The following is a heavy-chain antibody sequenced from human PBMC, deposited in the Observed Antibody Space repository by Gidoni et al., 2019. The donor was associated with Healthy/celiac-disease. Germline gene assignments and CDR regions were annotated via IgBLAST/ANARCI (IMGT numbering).Heavy chain of an antibody. Sequence: QGQQVQAGAEVKKPGASVKVSCKASGYTSSSYDINWVRPATGQGLAWMGWLNPTSGNTGSAPQFQGRVTMTRHTSISTAYMELSSLRSEDTAVYYCARGDSSSCLGYWFDPWGQGTLVTVSS. D-gene: IGHD6-13*01. CDR2: LNPTSGNT. CDR1: GYTSSSYD. J-gene: IGHJ5*02. CDR3: ARGDSSSCLGYWFDP. V-gene: IGHV1-8*01.